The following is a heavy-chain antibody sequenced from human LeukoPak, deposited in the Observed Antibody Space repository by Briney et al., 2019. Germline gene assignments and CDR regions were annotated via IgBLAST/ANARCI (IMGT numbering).Heavy chain of an antibody. CDR1: GGSISSYY. J-gene: IGHJ3*02. D-gene: IGHD2-8*02. CDR3: ARGRRAVLHAFDI. Sequence: PSETLSLTCTVSGGSISSYYWSWIRQPPGKGLEWIGYIYYSGSTNYNPSLKSRVTISVDTSKNQFSLKLSSVTAADTAVYYCARGRRAVLHAFDIWGQGTMVTVSS. CDR2: IYYSGST. V-gene: IGHV4-59*12.